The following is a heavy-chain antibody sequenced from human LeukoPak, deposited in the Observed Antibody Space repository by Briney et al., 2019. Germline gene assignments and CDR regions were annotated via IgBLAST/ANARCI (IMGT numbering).Heavy chain of an antibody. J-gene: IGHJ4*02. CDR3: ARDMGLYSYGSFDY. CDR1: GGSISSYY. CDR2: IYTSGST. D-gene: IGHD5-18*01. Sequence: SETLSLTCTVSGGSISSYYWSWIRQPAGKGLEWIGRIYTSGSTNYNPSLKSRVTMSVDTSKNQFSLKLSSVTAADTAVYYCARDMGLYSYGSFDYWGQGTLDTVSS. V-gene: IGHV4-4*07.